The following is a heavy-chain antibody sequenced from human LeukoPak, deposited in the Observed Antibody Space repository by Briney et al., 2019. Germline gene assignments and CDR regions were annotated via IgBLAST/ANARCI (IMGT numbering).Heavy chain of an antibody. Sequence: ASVKVSCKASGYTFTSYGISWVRQAPGQGLEWMGWISAYNGNTNYAPKLQGRVTMTTDTSTSTAYMELRSLRSDDTAVYYCARGGSSWYYYYYYMDVWGKGTTVTVSS. D-gene: IGHD6-13*01. J-gene: IGHJ6*03. V-gene: IGHV1-18*01. CDR1: GYTFTSYG. CDR3: ARGGSSWYYYYYYMDV. CDR2: ISAYNGNT.